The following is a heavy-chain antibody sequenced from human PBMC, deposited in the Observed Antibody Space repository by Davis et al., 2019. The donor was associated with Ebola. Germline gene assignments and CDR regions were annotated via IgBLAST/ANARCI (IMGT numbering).Heavy chain of an antibody. CDR3: AKRAPSITIFGVVHADYYYGMDV. J-gene: IGHJ6*02. CDR2: IRYDGSNK. CDR1: GFTFSSYG. D-gene: IGHD3-3*01. Sequence: GGSLRLSCAASGFTFSSYGIHWFRQAPGKGLDRVAFIRYDGSNKYYADSVKGRFTISRDNSKNTLYLQMNSLRAEDTAVYYCAKRAPSITIFGVVHADYYYGMDVWGQGTTVTVSS. V-gene: IGHV3-30*02.